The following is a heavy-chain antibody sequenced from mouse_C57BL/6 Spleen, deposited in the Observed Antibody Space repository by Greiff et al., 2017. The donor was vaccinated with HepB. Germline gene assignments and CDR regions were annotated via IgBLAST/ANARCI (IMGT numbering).Heavy chain of an antibody. Sequence: EVKLMESGPGLVKPSQSLSLTCSVTGYSITSGYYWNWIRQFPGNKLEWMGYISYDGSNNYNPSLKNRISITRDTSKNQFFLKLNSVTTEDTATYYCARDADDYYAMDYWGQGTSVTVSS. CDR3: ARDADDYYAMDY. CDR1: GYSITSGYY. CDR2: ISYDGSN. V-gene: IGHV3-6*01. J-gene: IGHJ4*01.